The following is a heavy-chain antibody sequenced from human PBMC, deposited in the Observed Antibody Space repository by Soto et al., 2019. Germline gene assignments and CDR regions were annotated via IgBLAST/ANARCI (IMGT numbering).Heavy chain of an antibody. J-gene: IGHJ3*02. V-gene: IGHV3-21*01. CDR2: IRSGSSVI. CDR3: ARGGRGSTTDDTFDI. D-gene: IGHD5-12*01. Sequence: EVQLVESGGGLVKPGESLRLSCVASDSTFRSYSMNWVRQAPGRGLEWVSIIRSGSSVIFYADSMKGRFTISRDNAKNSLYLKRNSLSAEDTAVYYCARGGRGSTTDDTFDIWGQGTMVTVSS. CDR1: DSTFRSYS.